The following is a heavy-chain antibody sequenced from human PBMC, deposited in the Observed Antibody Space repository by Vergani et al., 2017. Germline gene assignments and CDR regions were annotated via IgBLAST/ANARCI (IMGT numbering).Heavy chain of an antibody. V-gene: IGHV3-11*01. D-gene: IGHD5-24*01. CDR1: GFSFSDHY. CDR3: ARDHRDYNNYPGTFDI. J-gene: IGHJ3*02. CDR2: ISNSGNTI. Sequence: QVQLVESGGGLVKPGGSLRLSCAASGFSFSDHYMTWIRQAPGKGLEWVSYISNSGNTIEYADSVKGRFSFSRDNAKSSLFLQMDSLRAEDTAVYYCARDHRDYNNYPGTFDIWGQGSMVTVSS.